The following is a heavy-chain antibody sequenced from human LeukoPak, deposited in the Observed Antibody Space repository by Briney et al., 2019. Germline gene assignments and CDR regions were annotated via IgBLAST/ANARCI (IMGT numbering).Heavy chain of an antibody. CDR2: NNANSGGT. CDR1: GYTFADYF. CDR3: ARDVSSTPNWKFDY. J-gene: IGHJ4*02. V-gene: IGHV1-2*06. D-gene: IGHD1-20*01. Sequence: ASVKVSCKTSGYTFADYFIHWVRQAPGQGLEWMGRNNANSGGTEYQQKFQGRVTMTRDKSISTAYVEVNWLISDDTAIYYCARDVSSTPNWKFDYWGQGTLVTVSS.